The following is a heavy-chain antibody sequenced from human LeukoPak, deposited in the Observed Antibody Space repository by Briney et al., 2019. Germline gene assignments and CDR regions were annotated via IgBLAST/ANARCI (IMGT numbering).Heavy chain of an antibody. Sequence: GGSLRLSCAASGFTFSNYDMNWVRQAPGQGLEWVSLFSSIGSHRYYADSVKGRFTISRDNAKNSLYLQMNSLRAEDTAVYYCAELGITMIGGVWGKGTTVTISS. CDR2: FSSIGSHR. CDR3: AELGITMIGGV. CDR1: GFTFSNYD. V-gene: IGHV3-21*01. D-gene: IGHD3-10*02. J-gene: IGHJ6*04.